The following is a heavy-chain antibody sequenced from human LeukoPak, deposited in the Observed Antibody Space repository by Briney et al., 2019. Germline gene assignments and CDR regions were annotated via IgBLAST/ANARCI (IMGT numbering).Heavy chain of an antibody. Sequence: QPGRSLRLSCAASGFTFSSYGMHWVRQAPGKGLEWVAVIWYDGSNKYYADSVKGRFTISRDNSKNTLYLQMNSLRAEDTAVYYCARDRGSSWYYFDYWGQGTLVTVSS. D-gene: IGHD6-13*01. CDR1: GFTFSSYG. CDR2: IWYDGSNK. CDR3: ARDRGSSWYYFDY. J-gene: IGHJ4*02. V-gene: IGHV3-33*08.